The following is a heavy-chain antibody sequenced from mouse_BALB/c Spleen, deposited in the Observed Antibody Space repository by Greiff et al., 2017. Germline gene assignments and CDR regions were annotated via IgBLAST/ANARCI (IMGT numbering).Heavy chain of an antibody. Sequence: EVKVVESGGGLVKPGGSLKLSCAASGFAFSSYDMSWVRQTPEKRLEWVAYISSGGGSTYYPDTVKGRFTISRDNAKNTLYLQMSSLKSEDTAMYYCARLYYGYFAYWGQGTLVTVSA. V-gene: IGHV5-12-1*01. CDR2: ISSGGGST. CDR3: ARLYYGYFAY. CDR1: GFAFSSYD. J-gene: IGHJ3*01. D-gene: IGHD1-2*01.